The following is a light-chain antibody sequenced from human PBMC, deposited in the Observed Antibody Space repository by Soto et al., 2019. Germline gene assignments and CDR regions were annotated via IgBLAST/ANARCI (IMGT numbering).Light chain of an antibody. CDR1: QSVSSY. J-gene: IGKJ5*01. V-gene: IGKV3-11*01. CDR2: DAS. Sequence: EIVWTQSPATLSFSPGERATLSCMATQSVSSYLAWYQQKPGQAHRLLIYDASNRATGIPARFSGSGSGTDFTLTISSLEPEDFAVYYCQQRSNWAITFGQGTRLE. CDR3: QQRSNWAIT.